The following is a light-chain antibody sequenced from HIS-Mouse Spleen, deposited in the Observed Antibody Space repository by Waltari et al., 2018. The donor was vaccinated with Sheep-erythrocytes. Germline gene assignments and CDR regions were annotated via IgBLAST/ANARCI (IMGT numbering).Light chain of an antibody. CDR2: LGS. Sequence: DVVMTQSPLSLPVTLGQQASISCRSSQSLVHSDGNTYLNWFQQRPGQSPQLLIYLGSNRASGVPDRFSGSGSGTDFTLKISRVEAGDVGVYYCMQALQTPWTFGQGTKVEIK. V-gene: IGKV2-28*01. CDR1: QSLVHSDGNTY. J-gene: IGKJ1*01. CDR3: MQALQTPWT.